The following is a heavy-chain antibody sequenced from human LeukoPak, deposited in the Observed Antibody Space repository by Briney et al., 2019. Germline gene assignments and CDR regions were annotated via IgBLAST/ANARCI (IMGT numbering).Heavy chain of an antibody. Sequence: GGSLRLSCTASGFVFDEHGITWVRQVPGKGLEWVSGINWSGKSTSYGDPVRGRFTISRDNAKNSLSLHMDSLRAEDTALYYCARAPITSPFYFDYWGQGTLVTVSS. CDR3: ARAPITSPFYFDY. CDR1: GFVFDEHG. D-gene: IGHD2-2*01. CDR2: INWSGKST. V-gene: IGHV3-20*04. J-gene: IGHJ4*02.